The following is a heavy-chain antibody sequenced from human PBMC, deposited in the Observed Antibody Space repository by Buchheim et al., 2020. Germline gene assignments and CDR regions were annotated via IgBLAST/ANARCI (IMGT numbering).Heavy chain of an antibody. CDR2: IYYSGST. CDR1: GGSISSYY. D-gene: IGHD3-22*01. Sequence: QVQLQESGPGLVKPSETLSLTCTVSGGSISSYYWSWIRQPPGKGLEWIGYIYYSGSTNYNPSLKSRVTISVDTSKNQFSLTLSSVTAADTAVYYCARQRWDSSGYYYSSWGQGTL. CDR3: ARQRWDSSGYYYSS. J-gene: IGHJ4*02. V-gene: IGHV4-59*08.